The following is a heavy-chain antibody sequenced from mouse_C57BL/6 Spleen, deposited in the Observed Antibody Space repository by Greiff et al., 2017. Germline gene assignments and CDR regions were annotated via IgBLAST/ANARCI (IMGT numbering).Heavy chain of an antibody. CDR1: GYAFSSSW. CDR2: MYPGDGDT. CDR3: ARAPYYGSSYDAMDY. V-gene: IGHV1-82*01. Sequence: VQLQQSGPELVKPGASVKISCKASGYAFSSSWMNWVKQRPGKGLEWIGRMYPGDGDTNYNGKFKGKATLNADKSSSTAYMQLSSLTSEDSAVYFCARAPYYGSSYDAMDYWGQGTSVTVS. J-gene: IGHJ4*01. D-gene: IGHD1-1*01.